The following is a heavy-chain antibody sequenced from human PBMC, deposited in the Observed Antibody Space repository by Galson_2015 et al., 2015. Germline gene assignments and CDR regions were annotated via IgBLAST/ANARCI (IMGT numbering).Heavy chain of an antibody. CDR1: GFSFSNYA. CDR2: VSGGGGSTT. J-gene: IGHJ4*02. V-gene: IGHV3-23*01. CDR3: AKGLGSAASAVFDS. D-gene: IGHD1-26*01. Sequence: SLRLSCAASGFSFSNYAMSWVRQAPGEGLEWVSGVSGGGGSTTYYADSAKGRFTISRDNSRNTLDLQMNSLRGEDTPLYYCAKGLGSAASAVFDSWGQGTVVTVSS.